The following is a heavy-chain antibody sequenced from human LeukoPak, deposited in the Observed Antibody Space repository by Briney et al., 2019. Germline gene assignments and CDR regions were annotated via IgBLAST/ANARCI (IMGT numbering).Heavy chain of an antibody. V-gene: IGHV4-34*12. CDR1: GGSFSGYY. Sequence: SETLSLTCAVHGGSFSGYYWTWIRQPPGEGLGWFGEIIDTGSTKYTSSLKSRVTISVDTSKNQFSLRLDSVTAAGTAVYYCARGLASGYPPIPFDYWGEGTLVSVPS. D-gene: IGHD3-3*01. J-gene: IGHJ4*02. CDR3: ARGLASGYPPIPFDY. CDR2: IIDTGST.